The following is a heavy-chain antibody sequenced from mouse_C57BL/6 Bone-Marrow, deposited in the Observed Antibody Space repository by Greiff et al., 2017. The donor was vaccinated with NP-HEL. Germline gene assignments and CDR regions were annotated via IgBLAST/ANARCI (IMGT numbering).Heavy chain of an antibody. D-gene: IGHD1-1*01. CDR2: IDPSDSYT. J-gene: IGHJ2*01. V-gene: IGHV1-50*01. Sequence: QVQLKQPGAELVKPGASVKLSCKASGYTFTSYWMQWVKQRPGQGLEWIGEIDPSDSYTNYNQKFKGKATLTVDTASSTAYMQLRSLTSEDSAVYYCARESYYGSYFDYWGQGTTLTVSS. CDR3: ARESYYGSYFDY. CDR1: GYTFTSYW.